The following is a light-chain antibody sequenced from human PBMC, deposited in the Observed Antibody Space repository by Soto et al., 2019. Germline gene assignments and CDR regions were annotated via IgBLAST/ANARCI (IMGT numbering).Light chain of an antibody. V-gene: IGKV3-11*01. CDR1: QSVSRY. CDR3: QQRSNRPPIT. Sequence: SVLTQSPATLALSPGGRGTLSCSASQSVSRYLAWYQQKPGQAPRLLIYDASNRATGIPARFSGSGSGTDFTLTISSLEPDDFAVYYCQQRSNRPPITFGQGTRLDIK. CDR2: DAS. J-gene: IGKJ5*01.